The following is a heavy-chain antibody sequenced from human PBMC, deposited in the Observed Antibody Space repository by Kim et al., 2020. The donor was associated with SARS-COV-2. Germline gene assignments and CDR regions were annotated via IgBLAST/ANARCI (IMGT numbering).Heavy chain of an antibody. Sequence: SETLSLTCTVSGRSISSSSYYCGWIRQPPGKGLEWIGSIYYSGSTYYNPSLKSRVTISVDTSKNQFSLKLSSVTAADTAVYYCAHTDSSGWYQPYYYYGMDVWGQGTTVTVSS. V-gene: IGHV4-39*01. CDR2: IYYSGST. J-gene: IGHJ6*02. CDR1: GRSISSSSYY. D-gene: IGHD6-19*01. CDR3: AHTDSSGWYQPYYYYGMDV.